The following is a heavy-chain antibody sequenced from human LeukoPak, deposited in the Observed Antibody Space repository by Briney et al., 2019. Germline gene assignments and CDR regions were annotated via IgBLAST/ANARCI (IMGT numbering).Heavy chain of an antibody. CDR3: ARGDYRDAFDI. V-gene: IGHV3-21*01. Sequence: GGSLRLSCAASGFTFSSYSMNWVRQAPGEGLEWVSSISSSSSYIYYADSVKGRFTISRDNAKNSLYLQMNSLRAEDTAVYYCARGDYRDAFDIWGQGTMVTVSS. J-gene: IGHJ3*02. D-gene: IGHD4-11*01. CDR1: GFTFSSYS. CDR2: ISSSSSYI.